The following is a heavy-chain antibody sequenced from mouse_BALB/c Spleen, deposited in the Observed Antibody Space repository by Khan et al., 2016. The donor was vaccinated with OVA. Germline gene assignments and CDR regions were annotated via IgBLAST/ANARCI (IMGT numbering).Heavy chain of an antibody. D-gene: IGHD1-1*02. CDR3: ARPRGNYRLDC. CDR2: INTYTGEP. Sequence: QIQLVQSGPELKKPGETVKISCKAAGYTFTNYGLNWMKQAPGKGLKWMGWINTYTGEPIYADDFRERFVFSLETSASTAYLQITTIKNDDMATXYCARPRGNYRLDCWGQGSTLTVAS. J-gene: IGHJ2*01. CDR1: GYTFTNYG. V-gene: IGHV9-1*02.